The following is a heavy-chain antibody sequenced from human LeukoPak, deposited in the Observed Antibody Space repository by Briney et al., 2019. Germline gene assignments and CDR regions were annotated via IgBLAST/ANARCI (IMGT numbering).Heavy chain of an antibody. J-gene: IGHJ4*02. CDR1: GGSISSGGYY. D-gene: IGHD4-11*01. V-gene: IGHV4-31*03. CDR3: ARAYDYSNYVLDY. CDR2: IYYSGCT. Sequence: SQTLSLTCTVSGGSISSGGYYWSWIRQHPGKGLEWIGYIYYSGCTYYNPSLKSRVTISVDTSKNQFSLKLSSVTAADTAVYYCARAYDYSNYVLDYWGQGTLVTVSS.